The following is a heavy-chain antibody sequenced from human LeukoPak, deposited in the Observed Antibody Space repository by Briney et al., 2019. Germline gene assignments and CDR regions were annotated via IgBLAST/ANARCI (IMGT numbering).Heavy chain of an antibody. D-gene: IGHD6-19*01. Sequence: GGSLRLSCAASGFTFSSYAMSWVRQAPGKRLEWVSAISGGGGATFYADSVKGRFTISRDNSKNTLYLQMNGLRAEDTAVYYCAKDFHSSGWCCYYGMDVWGQGTTVTVSS. CDR3: AKDFHSSGWCCYYGMDV. CDR1: GFTFSSYA. V-gene: IGHV3-23*01. J-gene: IGHJ6*02. CDR2: ISGGGGAT.